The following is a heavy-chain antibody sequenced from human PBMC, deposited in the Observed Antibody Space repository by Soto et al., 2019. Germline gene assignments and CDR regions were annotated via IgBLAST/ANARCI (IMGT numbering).Heavy chain of an antibody. CDR1: GGSFSGYY. D-gene: IGHD2-15*01. V-gene: IGHV4-34*01. CDR2: INHSGST. Sequence: NPSETLSLTCAVYGGSFSGYYWSWIRQPPGKGLEWIGEINHSGSTNYNPSLKSRVTISVDTSKNQFSLKLSSVTAADTAVYCCARLRVVVVAATQRGNWFDPWGQGTLVTVSS. CDR3: ARLRVVVVAATQRGNWFDP. J-gene: IGHJ5*02.